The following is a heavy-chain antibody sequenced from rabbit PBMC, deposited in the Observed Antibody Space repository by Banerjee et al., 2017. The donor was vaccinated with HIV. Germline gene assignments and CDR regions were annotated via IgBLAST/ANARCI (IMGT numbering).Heavy chain of an antibody. CDR1: GFSLSSYS. D-gene: IGHD6-1*01. J-gene: IGHJ6*01. CDR2: ISTGGSA. V-gene: IGHV1S17*01. Sequence: QEQLEETGGGLVQPGGSLTLTCTVSGFSLSSYSMNWVRQAPGKGLEYIGWISTGGSAYYASWAQGRFTISKTSSTTVTLHMTSLTAADTATYFCASDTSDGRDAYAPYYGMDLWGPGTLVTVS. CDR3: ASDTSDGRDAYAPYYGMDL.